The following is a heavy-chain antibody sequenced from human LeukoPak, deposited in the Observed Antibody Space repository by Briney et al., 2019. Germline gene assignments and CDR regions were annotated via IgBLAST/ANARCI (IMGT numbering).Heavy chain of an antibody. CDR2: IKEDGSEK. CDR3: ARDIRSYWYFDL. Sequence: PGGSLRLSCAASGFTFSSYWMSWVRQAPGEGLEWVANIKEDGSEKYYVDSVKSRFTISRDNAKNSLYLQMNSLRAEDTAVYYCARDIRSYWYFDLWGRGTLVTVSS. J-gene: IGHJ2*01. CDR1: GFTFSSYW. V-gene: IGHV3-7*01. D-gene: IGHD1-14*01.